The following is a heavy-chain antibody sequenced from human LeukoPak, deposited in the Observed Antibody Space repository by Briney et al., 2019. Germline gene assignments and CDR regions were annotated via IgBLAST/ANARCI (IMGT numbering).Heavy chain of an antibody. CDR1: GYTFTSYD. V-gene: IGHV1-8*01. Sequence: ASVKVSCKASGYTFTSYDINWVRQATGQGLEWMGWMNPNSGNTGYAQKFQGRVTMTRNTSISTAYMELSSLRSEDTAVYYCASAGVIGYGMDVWGQGTTVTVSS. J-gene: IGHJ6*02. D-gene: IGHD3-22*01. CDR2: MNPNSGNT. CDR3: ASAGVIGYGMDV.